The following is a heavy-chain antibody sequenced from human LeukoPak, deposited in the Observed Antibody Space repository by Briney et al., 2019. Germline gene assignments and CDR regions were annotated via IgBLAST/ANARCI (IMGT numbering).Heavy chain of an antibody. J-gene: IGHJ4*02. CDR1: GFTSGDYA. V-gene: IGHV3-49*03. CDR2: IRSKAYGGTT. D-gene: IGHD4-11*01. Sequence: PGRSLRLSCTASGFTSGDYAMSWFRQAPGKGLEWVGFIRSKAYGGTTEYAASVKGRFTISRDDSKSIAYLQMNSLKTEDTAVYYCTRIGTTGDYWGQGTLVTVSS. CDR3: TRIGTTGDY.